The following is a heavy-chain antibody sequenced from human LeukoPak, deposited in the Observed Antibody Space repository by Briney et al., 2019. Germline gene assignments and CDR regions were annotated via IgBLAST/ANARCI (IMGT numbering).Heavy chain of an antibody. V-gene: IGHV3-23*01. CDR3: ARRGESTNYGDYRFDS. J-gene: IGHJ4*02. D-gene: IGHD4-17*01. Sequence: GGSLRLSCTVSGFTFSNYAMSWVRQAPGKGLVWVSAISSTGGNKYHADSVKGRFTISRDNSKNTLYLQMNTLRLEDTAVYYCARRGESTNYGDYRFDSWGQGTLVIVSS. CDR1: GFTFSNYA. CDR2: ISSTGGNK.